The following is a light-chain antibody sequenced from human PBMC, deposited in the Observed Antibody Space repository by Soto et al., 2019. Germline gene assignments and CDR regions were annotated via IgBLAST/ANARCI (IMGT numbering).Light chain of an antibody. CDR3: QQYGRPPPRPT. CDR2: DAS. J-gene: IGKJ4*01. V-gene: IGKV3-20*01. CDR1: QSVGSSF. Sequence: EIVLTQSPDTLSLSPGERATLSCRASQSVGSSFLAWYQQKPGQAPRLLIYDASSRDTGIPDRFSDSGSGKDFSLIISRLEPEDFAVYYCQQYGRPPPRPTFAGGTKVEIK.